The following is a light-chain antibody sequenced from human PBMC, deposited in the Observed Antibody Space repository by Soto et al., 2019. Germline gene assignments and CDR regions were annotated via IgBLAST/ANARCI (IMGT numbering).Light chain of an antibody. J-gene: IGKJ1*01. V-gene: IGKV3-15*01. CDR3: QHYNNWPWT. CDR1: QSVSSN. CDR2: GAS. Sequence: DIVMTQSPATLSVSPGERDTLSCRASQSVSSNLAWYQQKPGQAPRLVIYGASTRATGIPARFSGIVSGTEGTITLSSLQSEDGEVYDGQHYNNWPWTFGQGTKVDIK.